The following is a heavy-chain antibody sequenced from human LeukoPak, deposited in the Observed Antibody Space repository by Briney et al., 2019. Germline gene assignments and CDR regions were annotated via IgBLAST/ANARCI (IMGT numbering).Heavy chain of an antibody. Sequence: PGGSLRLSCPDSGLTFSSYGMHWVRQAPGKGLEWVAIISKDGSKIYYADSVKGRFTISRDNSKNTLYLQMNSLRAEDTAVYYCAKDPMYSGSYPLYFDYWGQGTLVTVSS. J-gene: IGHJ4*02. D-gene: IGHD1-26*01. V-gene: IGHV3-30*18. CDR1: GLTFSSYG. CDR3: AKDPMYSGSYPLYFDY. CDR2: ISKDGSKI.